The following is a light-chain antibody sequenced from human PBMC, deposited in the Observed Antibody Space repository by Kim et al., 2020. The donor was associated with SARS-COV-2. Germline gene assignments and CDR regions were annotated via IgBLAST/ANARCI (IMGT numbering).Light chain of an antibody. CDR2: GKN. CDR3: NSRDSSAGVV. CDR1: SLRSYY. J-gene: IGLJ2*01. V-gene: IGLV3-19*01. Sequence: VALGQTVRITCQGDSLRSYYASWYQQKPGQAPVLVIYGKNNRPSGIPDRFSGSRSGNTASLTITGAQAEDEADYYCNSRDSSAGVVFGGGTKLTIL.